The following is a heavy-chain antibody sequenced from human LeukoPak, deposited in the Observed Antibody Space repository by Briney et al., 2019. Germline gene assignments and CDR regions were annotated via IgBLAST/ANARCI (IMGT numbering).Heavy chain of an antibody. CDR3: VANSGSYQVFDY. V-gene: IGHV3-48*04. J-gene: IGHJ4*02. D-gene: IGHD1-26*01. Sequence: GGSLRLSCAASGFTFSSYAMNWVRQAPGKGLEWVSFISSSSSTVHYADSVKGRFTISRDNARNSLFLQMNSLRAEDTAVYYCVANSGSYQVFDYWGQGTLVTVSS. CDR1: GFTFSSYA. CDR2: ISSSSSTV.